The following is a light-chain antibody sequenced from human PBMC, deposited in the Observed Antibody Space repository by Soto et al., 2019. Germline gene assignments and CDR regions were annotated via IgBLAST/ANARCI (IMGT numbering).Light chain of an antibody. J-gene: IGKJ1*01. CDR3: QQYNSYPWT. V-gene: IGKV1-5*01. CDR2: AAS. Sequence: DIQMTQSPSTLSAFVGDRVTITCRASQSISSSLAWYQQKAGKAPKLLIYAASSLQSGVPSMFSGSGSGTEFTLPISSLQPDAFAAYYCQQYNSYPWTFGQGTKVELK. CDR1: QSISSS.